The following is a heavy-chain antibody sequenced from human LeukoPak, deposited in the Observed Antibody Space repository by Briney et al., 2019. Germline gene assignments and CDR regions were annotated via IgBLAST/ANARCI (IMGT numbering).Heavy chain of an antibody. CDR1: GFTFSIYS. J-gene: IGHJ6*03. CDR3: ARDLETVTGYYYYMDV. Sequence: PGGSLRLSCAASGFTFSIYSMNWVRQAPGKGLEWVSSISSSSSYIYYADSVKGRFTISRDNAKNSLYLQMNSLRAEDTAVYYCARDLETVTGYYYYMDVWGKGTTVTISS. CDR2: ISSSSSYI. V-gene: IGHV3-21*01. D-gene: IGHD4-17*01.